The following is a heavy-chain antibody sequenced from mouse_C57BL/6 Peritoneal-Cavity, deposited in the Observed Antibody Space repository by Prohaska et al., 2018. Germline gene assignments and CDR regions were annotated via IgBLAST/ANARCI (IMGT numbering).Heavy chain of an antibody. V-gene: IGHV5-17*01. Sequence: EVQLVESWGGLVKPGGSLKLSCAASGFTFSDYGMHWVRQATAQGLGCVAYISSGSSTIYYADTVTGRVTAARENAKKTLFLQMTSLRSEDTAMDDCARAPGGFAYWGQGTVVTVTA. CDR1: GFTFSDYG. CDR3: ARAPGGFAY. J-gene: IGHJ3*01. D-gene: IGHD3-1*01. CDR2: ISSGSSTI.